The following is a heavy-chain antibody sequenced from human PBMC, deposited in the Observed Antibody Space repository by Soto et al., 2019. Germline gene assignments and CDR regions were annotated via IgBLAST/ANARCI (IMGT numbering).Heavy chain of an antibody. J-gene: IGHJ4*02. Sequence: PSETLSLTCTVSGGSISSGNYYWSWIRQPPGKGLEWIGFISYSGSAYYNASLKSRLTISVDTSKNQFSLNLNFVTAADTAVYYCVTMGSSATGRYHFAHCGQGNLVIVS. CDR2: ISYSGSA. D-gene: IGHD1-1*01. CDR1: GGSISSGNYY. CDR3: VTMGSSATGRYHFAH. V-gene: IGHV4-30-4*01.